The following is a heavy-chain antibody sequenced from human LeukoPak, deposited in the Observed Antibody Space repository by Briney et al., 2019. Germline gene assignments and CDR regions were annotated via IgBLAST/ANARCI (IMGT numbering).Heavy chain of an antibody. CDR3: ARGASGYSYGGYRGGVNYYMDV. D-gene: IGHD5-18*01. Sequence: VASVKVSCKASGYTFTGYYMHWVRQAPGQGLEWMGWINPNSGGTNYAQKFQGRVTMTRDTSISTAYMELSRLRSDDTAVYYCARGASGYSYGGYRGGVNYYMDVWGKGTTVTVSS. CDR1: GYTFTGYY. J-gene: IGHJ6*03. V-gene: IGHV1-2*02. CDR2: INPNSGGT.